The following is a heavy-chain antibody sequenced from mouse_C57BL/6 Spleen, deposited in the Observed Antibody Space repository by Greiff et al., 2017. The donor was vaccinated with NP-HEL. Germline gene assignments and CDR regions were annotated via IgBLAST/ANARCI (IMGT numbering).Heavy chain of an antibody. J-gene: IGHJ2*01. V-gene: IGHV7-3*01. CDR2: IRNKANGYTT. Sequence: EVMLVESGGGLVQPGGSLSLSCAASGFTFTDYYMSWVRQPPGKALEWLGFIRNKANGYTTEYSASVKGRFTISRDNSQSILYLQMNALRAEDSATYYCARCPHWERFDYWGQGTTLTVSS. CDR3: ARCPHWERFDY. D-gene: IGHD4-1*01. CDR1: GFTFTDYY.